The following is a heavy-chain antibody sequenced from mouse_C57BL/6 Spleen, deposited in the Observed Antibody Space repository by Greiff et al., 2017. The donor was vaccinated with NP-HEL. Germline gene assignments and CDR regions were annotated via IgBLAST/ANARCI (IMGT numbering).Heavy chain of an antibody. CDR3: ARPTTTWYFDV. Sequence: DVMLVESGGGLVKPGGSLKLSCAASGFTFSDYGMHWVRQAPEKGLEWVAYISSGSSTIDYADTVKGRFTISRDKAKNTLFLQMTSLRSEDTSMYYCARPTTTWYFDVWSTGTTVTVAS. CDR1: GFTFSDYG. J-gene: IGHJ1*03. CDR2: ISSGSSTI. V-gene: IGHV5-17*01. D-gene: IGHD1-1*01.